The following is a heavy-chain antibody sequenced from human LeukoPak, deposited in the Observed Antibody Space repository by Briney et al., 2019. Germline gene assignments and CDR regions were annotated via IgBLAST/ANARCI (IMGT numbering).Heavy chain of an antibody. Sequence: ASVKVSCKASGYNFTDYYIHWVRQAPGQGLEWMGWINPKRGGTNYAQRFQGRVTMTRDTSISTTYMELSSLRSDDTAVYYCARGGADYYYYYMDVWGQGTTVTVSS. V-gene: IGHV1-2*02. CDR1: GYNFTDYY. D-gene: IGHD3-16*01. J-gene: IGHJ6*03. CDR3: ARGGADYYYYYMDV. CDR2: INPKRGGT.